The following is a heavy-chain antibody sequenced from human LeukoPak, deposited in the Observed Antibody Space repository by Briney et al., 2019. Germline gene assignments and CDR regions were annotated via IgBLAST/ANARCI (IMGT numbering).Heavy chain of an antibody. CDR3: AREVRGWYYFDY. CDR1: GFTVSSNY. D-gene: IGHD6-19*01. CDR2: IYSGGST. Sequence: GGSLRLSCAASGFTVSSNYMSWVRQAPGKGLEWDSVIYSGGSTYYADSVKGRFTISRDNSKNTLYLQMNSLRAEDTAVYYCAREVRGWYYFDYWGQGTLVTVSS. V-gene: IGHV3-53*01. J-gene: IGHJ4*02.